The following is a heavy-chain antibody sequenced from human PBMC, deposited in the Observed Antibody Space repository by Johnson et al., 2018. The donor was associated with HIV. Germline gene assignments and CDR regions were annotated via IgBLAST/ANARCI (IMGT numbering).Heavy chain of an antibody. J-gene: IGHJ3*02. V-gene: IGHV3-11*04. CDR3: ARDRGYWDAFDI. CDR1: GFTFDDYG. CDR2: ISSSGTNV. D-gene: IGHD3-22*01. Sequence: QVQLVESGGGVVRPGGSLRLSCAASGFTFDDYGMSWIRQTPGKGLAWVSYISSSGTNVYYADSVKGRFSISRDNAKHSLSLHMNSLRADDTAVYYCARDRGYWDAFDIWGQGTMVTVSS.